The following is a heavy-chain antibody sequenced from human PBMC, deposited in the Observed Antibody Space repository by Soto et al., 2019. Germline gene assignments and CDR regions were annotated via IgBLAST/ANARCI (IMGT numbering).Heavy chain of an antibody. D-gene: IGHD6-19*01. CDR2: IKSKTDGGTT. CDR1: GFTFSNAW. V-gene: IGHV3-15*01. J-gene: IGHJ3*02. CDR3: TTAIKAVAGSLTYAFDI. Sequence: EVQLVESGGGLVKPGGSLRLSCAASGFTFSNAWMSWVRQAPGKGLEWVGRIKSKTDGGTTDYAAPVKGRFTISRDDSKNTLYLQMNSLKTEDTAVSYCTTAIKAVAGSLTYAFDIWGQGTMVTVSS.